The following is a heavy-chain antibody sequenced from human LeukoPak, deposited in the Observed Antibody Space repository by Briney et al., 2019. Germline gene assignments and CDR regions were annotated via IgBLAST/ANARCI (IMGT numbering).Heavy chain of an antibody. V-gene: IGHV3-21*01. J-gene: IGHJ3*02. Sequence: KPGGSLRLSCAASGFTFSSYSMNWVRQAPGKGLEWVSSISSSSSYIYYADSVKGRFTISRDNAKNSLYLQMNSLRAEDTAVYYCARGGKAPAGKGAFDIWGQGTMVTVSS. CDR1: GFTFSSYS. CDR2: ISSSSSYI. CDR3: ARGGKAPAGKGAFDI. D-gene: IGHD6-13*01.